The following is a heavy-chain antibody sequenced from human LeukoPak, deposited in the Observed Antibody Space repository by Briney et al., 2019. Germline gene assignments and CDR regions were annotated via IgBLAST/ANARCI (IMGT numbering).Heavy chain of an antibody. Sequence: SETLSLTCSVAGYSIRSACHWGWIRQPPGRGLEWIEIVYHSGSTFYSPSLKSRVTMSVDTSKSQFSLKLSSVTAEDTAVYYCARVSNSSWASYYYYLHVWGKGTTVTVSS. CDR3: ARVSNSSWASYYYYLHV. D-gene: IGHD6-13*01. V-gene: IGHV4-38-2*02. CDR2: VYHSGST. CDR1: GYSIRSACH. J-gene: IGHJ6*03.